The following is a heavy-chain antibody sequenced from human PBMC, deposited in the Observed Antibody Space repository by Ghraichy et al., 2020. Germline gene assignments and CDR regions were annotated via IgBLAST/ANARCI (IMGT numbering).Heavy chain of an antibody. V-gene: IGHV3-53*01. J-gene: IGHJ1*01. CDR3: ARGDSSVRYFQH. CDR2: IYSGGST. CDR1: GFTVSSNY. Sequence: GESLNISCAASGFTVSSNYMSWVRQAPGKGLEWVSVIYSGGSTYYADSVKGRFTISRDNSKNTLYLQMNSLRAEDTAVYYCARGDSSVRYFQHWGQGTLVTVSS. D-gene: IGHD3-22*01.